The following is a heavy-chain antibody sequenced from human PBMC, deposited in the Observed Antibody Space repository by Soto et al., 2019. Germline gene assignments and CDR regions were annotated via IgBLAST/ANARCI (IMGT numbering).Heavy chain of an antibody. CDR3: ARNSSPGGMDV. Sequence: VQLVVSGGGLIQPGGSLRLTCAASGFIVSSSYMSWVRQAPGKGLEWVSVISSGDDTYYADSMQGRFTISRDNSKNEVYLQMNNLRAEDTAVYYCARNSSPGGMDVWGQGTTVTVSS. J-gene: IGHJ6*02. CDR1: GFIVSSSY. D-gene: IGHD6-13*01. V-gene: IGHV3-53*01. CDR2: ISSGDDT.